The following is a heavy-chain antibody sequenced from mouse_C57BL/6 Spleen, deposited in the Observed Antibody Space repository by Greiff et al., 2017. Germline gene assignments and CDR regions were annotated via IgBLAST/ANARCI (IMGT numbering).Heavy chain of an antibody. V-gene: IGHV5-17*01. J-gene: IGHJ1*03. CDR3: ARPYYYGSSPHWYFDV. CDR1: GFTFSDYG. D-gene: IGHD1-1*01. CDR2: ISSGSSTI. Sequence: EVKVVESGGGLVKPGGSLKLSCAASGFTFSDYGMHWVRQAPEKGLEWVAYISSGSSTIYYADTVKGRFTISRDNAKNTLFLQMTSLRSEDTAMYYCARPYYYGSSPHWYFDVWGTGTTVTVSS.